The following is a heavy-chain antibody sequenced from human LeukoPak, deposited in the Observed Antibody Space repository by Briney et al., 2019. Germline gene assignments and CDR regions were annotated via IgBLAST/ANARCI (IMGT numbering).Heavy chain of an antibody. Sequence: SETLSLTCTVSGGSISSGDYYWSWIRQPPGKGLEWIRYIYYSGSTYYNPSLKSRVTISVDTSKNQFSLKLSSVTAADTAVYYCARSYSSGWEGYFDYWGQGTLVTVSS. CDR1: GGSISSGDYY. CDR2: IYYSGST. D-gene: IGHD6-19*01. J-gene: IGHJ4*02. V-gene: IGHV4-30-4*02. CDR3: ARSYSSGWEGYFDY.